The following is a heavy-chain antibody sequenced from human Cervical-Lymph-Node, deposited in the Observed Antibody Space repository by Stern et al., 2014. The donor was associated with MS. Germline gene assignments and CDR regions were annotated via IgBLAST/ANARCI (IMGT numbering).Heavy chain of an antibody. J-gene: IGHJ2*01. CDR3: ARASYGDXXXXXFDL. CDR2: ISYEVSNK. Sequence: QVQLVQSGGGVVQPGRSLRLYCAASGFTFSSYAMHWVRQATGKGLEWVAVISYEVSNKYYADSVKGRFTISRDNSNSTLDLQMNSLRAEDTALYYCARASYGDXXXXXFDLXGRGTLVTVSS. CDR1: GFTFSSYA. D-gene: IGHD4-17*01. V-gene: IGHV3-30-3*01.